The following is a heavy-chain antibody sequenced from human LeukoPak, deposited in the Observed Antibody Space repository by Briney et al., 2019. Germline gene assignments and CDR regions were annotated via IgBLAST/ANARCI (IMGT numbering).Heavy chain of an antibody. J-gene: IGHJ4*02. Sequence: ASVTVSCKASGYNFNNHDINWVRQATGQGLEWLGRMNPNSGNAAYAQKLQGRVTMTWDSSTNTAYLEVIAPRSDDTAVYYCAKSSGDYFFDYWGQGTLVTVSS. D-gene: IGHD3-22*01. V-gene: IGHV1-8*01. CDR2: MNPNSGNA. CDR1: GYNFNNHD. CDR3: AKSSGDYFFDY.